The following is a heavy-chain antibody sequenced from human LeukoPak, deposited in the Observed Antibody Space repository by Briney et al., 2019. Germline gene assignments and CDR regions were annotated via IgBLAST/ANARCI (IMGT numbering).Heavy chain of an antibody. CDR1: GGTFSSYA. CDR3: ARDLRSVPDY. V-gene: IGHV1-46*01. J-gene: IGHJ4*02. D-gene: IGHD1-14*01. CDR2: INPSGGST. Sequence: ASVKVSCKASGGTFSSYAISWVRQAPGQGLEWMGIINPSGGSTSYAQKFQGRVTMTRDTSTSTVYMELSSLRSEDTAVYYCARDLRSVPDYWGQGTLVTVSS.